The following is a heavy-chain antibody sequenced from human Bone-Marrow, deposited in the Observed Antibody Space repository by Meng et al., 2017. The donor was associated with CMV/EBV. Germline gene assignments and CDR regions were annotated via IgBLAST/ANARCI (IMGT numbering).Heavy chain of an antibody. CDR1: GFPFSHYW. D-gene: IGHD3-3*01. J-gene: IGHJ4*01. Sequence: EVELVQFGGNLVQPGGSLRLSCLAYGFPFSHYWMAWVRQAPGKGLEWVADINQDGSEKYYVDSVKGRFTVSKDNARNSLYLHMNSLRVEDTAVYFCTRDVRFGYFDYWGHGSLVTVSS. V-gene: IGHV3-7*04. CDR2: INQDGSEK. CDR3: TRDVRFGYFDY.